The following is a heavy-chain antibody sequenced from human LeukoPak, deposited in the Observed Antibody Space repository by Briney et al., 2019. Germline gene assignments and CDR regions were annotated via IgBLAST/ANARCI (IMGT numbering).Heavy chain of an antibody. CDR3: ARDRHIVGAPPHAFGI. J-gene: IGHJ3*02. CDR1: GYTFTSYY. V-gene: IGHV1-46*01. D-gene: IGHD1-26*01. Sequence: ASVKVSCKASGYTFTSYYMHWVRQAPGQGLEWMGIINPSGGSTSYAQKFQGRVTMTRDTSTSTVYMELSSLRSDDTAVYYCARDRHIVGAPPHAFGIWGQGTMVTVSS. CDR2: INPSGGST.